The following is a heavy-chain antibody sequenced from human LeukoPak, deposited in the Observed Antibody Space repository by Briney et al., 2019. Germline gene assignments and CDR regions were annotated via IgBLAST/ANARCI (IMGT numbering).Heavy chain of an antibody. V-gene: IGHV3-9*01. CDR2: INWNSDTK. D-gene: IGHD4-23*01. CDR1: GFAFHNYA. Sequence: GGSLRLSCVGSGFAFHNYAMHWVRRPPGKGLEWVSAINWNSDTKAYADSVKGRFTISRDRARNSLYLQMDSLRPEDTALYCCAKDTGGNGAYFYAMDVWGQGTSVTVSS. J-gene: IGHJ6*02. CDR3: AKDTGGNGAYFYAMDV.